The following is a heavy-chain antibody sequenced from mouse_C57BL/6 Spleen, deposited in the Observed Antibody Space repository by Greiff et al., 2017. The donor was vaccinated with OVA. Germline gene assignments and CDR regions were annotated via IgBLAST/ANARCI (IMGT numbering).Heavy chain of an antibody. D-gene: IGHD2-4*01. J-gene: IGHJ3*01. Sequence: VQVVESGAELVKPGASVKISCKASGYAFSSYWMNWVKQRPGKGLEWIGQIYPGDGDTNYNGKFKGKATLTADKSSSTAYMQLSSLTSEDSAVYFCARYDYETFAYWGQGTLVTVSA. CDR3: ARYDYETFAY. CDR2: IYPGDGDT. CDR1: GYAFSSYW. V-gene: IGHV1-80*01.